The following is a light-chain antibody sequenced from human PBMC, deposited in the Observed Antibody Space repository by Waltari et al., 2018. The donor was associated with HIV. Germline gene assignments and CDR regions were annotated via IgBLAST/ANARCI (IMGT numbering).Light chain of an antibody. V-gene: IGKV3-11*01. J-gene: IGKJ2*01. CDR1: QTLSTF. Sequence: EIVLTQSPATLSRSPGETATLSCRASQTLSTFLAWYQQKPGQSPRLLISGVSARAPGIPVRFSGSGSETDFTLTISGLEPDDFAVYFCQQRKYLYTFGQGTKVEI. CDR3: QQRKYLYT. CDR2: GVS.